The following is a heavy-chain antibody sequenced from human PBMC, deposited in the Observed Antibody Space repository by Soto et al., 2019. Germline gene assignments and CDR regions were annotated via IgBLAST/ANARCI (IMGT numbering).Heavy chain of an antibody. V-gene: IGHV3-21*01. J-gene: IGHJ6*02. Sequence: GGSLRLSCATSGFMFTSYSMNWVRQAPGEGLEWVSAIRSSNGNTYYTDSVRGRFTISRDIAKNSLYLQMIGLRAEDTAVYYCARSTSLGGMDVWGQGTTVTVSS. CDR2: IRSSNGNT. CDR3: ARSTSLGGMDV. D-gene: IGHD1-1*01. CDR1: GFMFTSYS.